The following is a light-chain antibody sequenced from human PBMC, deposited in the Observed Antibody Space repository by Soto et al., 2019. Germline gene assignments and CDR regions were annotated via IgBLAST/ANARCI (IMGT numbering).Light chain of an antibody. V-gene: IGKV3D-20*01. CDR2: DAS. Sequence: DIVLTQSPATLSLSPGERATLSCGASQNVGNNYLAWYQQKPGLAPRLLIYDASSRATGIPDRFSGSGSGTDFTLTISRLEPEDFAVFYCQQYASSPWTFGQGTKVEIK. J-gene: IGKJ1*01. CDR3: QQYASSPWT. CDR1: QNVGNNY.